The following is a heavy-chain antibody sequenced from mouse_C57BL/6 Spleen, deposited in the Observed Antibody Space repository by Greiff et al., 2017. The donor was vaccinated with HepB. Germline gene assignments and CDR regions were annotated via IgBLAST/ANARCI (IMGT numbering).Heavy chain of an antibody. CDR3: ARGYDGYYAWFAY. V-gene: IGHV1-80*01. D-gene: IGHD2-3*01. CDR1: GYAFSSYW. Sequence: VKLQQSGAELVKPGASVKISCKASGYAFSSYWMNWVKQRPGKGLEWIGQIYPGDGDTNYNGKFKGKATLTADKSSSTAYMQLSSLTSEDSAVYFCARGYDGYYAWFAYWGQGTLVTVSA. J-gene: IGHJ3*01. CDR2: IYPGDGDT.